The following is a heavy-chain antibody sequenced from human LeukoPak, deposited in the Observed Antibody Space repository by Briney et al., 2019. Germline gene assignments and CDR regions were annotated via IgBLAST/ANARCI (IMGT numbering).Heavy chain of an antibody. V-gene: IGHV4-59*01. CDR3: ARGDIGGRPDY. CDR2: IYNSGST. D-gene: IGHD6-6*01. J-gene: IGHJ4*02. Sequence: SETLSLTCTVSGGSISSYYWSWIRQPPGKGLEWIGYIYNSGSTNYNPSLKSRVTISVDTSKNQFSLKLSSVTAADTAAYYCARGDIGGRPDYRGQGTLVTVSS. CDR1: GGSISSYY.